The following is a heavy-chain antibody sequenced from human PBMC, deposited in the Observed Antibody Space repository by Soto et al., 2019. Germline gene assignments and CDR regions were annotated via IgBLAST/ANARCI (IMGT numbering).Heavy chain of an antibody. J-gene: IGHJ4*02. CDR1: GGSISSYY. Sequence: PLETLSLTCTVSGGSISSYYWSWIRQPPGKGLEWIGYIYYSGSTNYNPSLKSRVTISVDTSKNQFSLKLSSVTVADTAVYYRARVSGASHDYWGEGTLVTGSS. V-gene: IGHV4-59*01. CDR3: ARVSGASHDY. CDR2: IYYSGST. D-gene: IGHD3-10*01.